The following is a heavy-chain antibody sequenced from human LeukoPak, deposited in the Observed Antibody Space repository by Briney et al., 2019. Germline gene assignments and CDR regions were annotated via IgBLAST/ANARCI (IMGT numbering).Heavy chain of an antibody. D-gene: IGHD3-3*01. CDR3: AKDVFLEWLPTDVGYYGMDV. CDR1: GFTFDDYA. V-gene: IGHV3-9*01. J-gene: IGHJ6*02. CDR2: ISWNNGSI. Sequence: GGSLRLSCAASGFTFDDYAMHWVRQAPGKGLEWVSGISWNNGSIGYADSVKGRFTISRDNAKNSLYLQMNSLRAEDTALYYCAKDVFLEWLPTDVGYYGMDVWGQGTTVTVSS.